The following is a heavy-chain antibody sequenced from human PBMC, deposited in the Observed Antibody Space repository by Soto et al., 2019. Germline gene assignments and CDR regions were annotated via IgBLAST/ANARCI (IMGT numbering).Heavy chain of an antibody. J-gene: IGHJ4*02. CDR1: GGSISNRDDC. CDR2: LCSGRST. Sequence: SETLSLTCTVSGGSISNRDDCWGWIRQPPGKGLEWIGNLCSGRSTNYNPSLHSRVTVSADTSKNQISLKLSSVTAADTAIYYCARVYTGSYLMYYWGPGTLVTVSS. V-gene: IGHV4-39*01. D-gene: IGHD1-26*01. CDR3: ARVYTGSYLMYY.